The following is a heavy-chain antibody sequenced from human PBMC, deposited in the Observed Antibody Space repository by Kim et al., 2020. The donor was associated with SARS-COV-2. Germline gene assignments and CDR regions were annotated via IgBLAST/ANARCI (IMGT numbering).Heavy chain of an antibody. CDR2: TRNKANSYPT. V-gene: IGHV3-72*01. CDR3: AREPPYYYDSESGAFDI. Sequence: GGSLRLSCAASGFTFSDHYMDWVRQAPGKGLEWVGRTRNKANSYPTAYAASVKGRFTISRDDSKNSLYLQMNSLKTEDTAVYYCAREPPYYYDSESGAFDIWGQGTMVTVSS. D-gene: IGHD3-22*01. CDR1: GFTFSDHY. J-gene: IGHJ3*02.